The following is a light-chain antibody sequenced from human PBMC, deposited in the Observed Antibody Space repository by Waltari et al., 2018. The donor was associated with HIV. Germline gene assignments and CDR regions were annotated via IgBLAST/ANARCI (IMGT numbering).Light chain of an antibody. CDR3: ASWDDALSSWL. CDR2: RNA. Sequence: QSGLSQPPSTSRPPGQRVVISCSGSSSNVGKNYVSWFQQLPGAAPRLLIYRNAGRPSGVPDRFTAAKSGTSASLVISGLRSDDEAEYFCASWDDALSSWLFGGGTKLTVL. J-gene: IGLJ6*01. CDR1: SSNVGKNY. V-gene: IGLV1-47*01.